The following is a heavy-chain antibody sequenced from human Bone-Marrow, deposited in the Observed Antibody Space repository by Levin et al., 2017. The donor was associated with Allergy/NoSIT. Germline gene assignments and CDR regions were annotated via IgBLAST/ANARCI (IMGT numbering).Heavy chain of an antibody. CDR3: ASSTAMGHPVWFDP. Sequence: SETLSLTCAVSGYSISSGYYWGWIRQPPGKGLEWIGSIYHSGSTYYNPSLKSRVTISVDTSKNQFSLKLSSVTAADTAVYYCASSTAMGHPVWFDPWGQGTLVTVSS. V-gene: IGHV4-38-2*01. CDR1: GYSISSGYY. J-gene: IGHJ5*02. D-gene: IGHD5-18*01. CDR2: IYHSGST.